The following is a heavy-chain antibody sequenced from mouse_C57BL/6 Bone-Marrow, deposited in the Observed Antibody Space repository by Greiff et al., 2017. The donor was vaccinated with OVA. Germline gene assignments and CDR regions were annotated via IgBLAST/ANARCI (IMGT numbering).Heavy chain of an antibody. J-gene: IGHJ2*01. Sequence: EVMLVESGGGLVKPGGSLKLSCAASGFTFSDYGLHWVRQAPEKGLEWVAYISSGSSTIYYADTVKGRFTISRDNAKNTQFLQMTSLRSEDTAMDYCASDYYGSSQYYFNYWGQGTTLTVSS. CDR2: ISSGSSTI. CDR3: ASDYYGSSQYYFNY. D-gene: IGHD1-1*01. V-gene: IGHV5-17*01. CDR1: GFTFSDYG.